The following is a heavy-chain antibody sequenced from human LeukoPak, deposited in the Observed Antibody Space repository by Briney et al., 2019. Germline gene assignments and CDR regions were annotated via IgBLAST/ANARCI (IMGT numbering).Heavy chain of an antibody. V-gene: IGHV1-2*02. Sequence: ASVKVSCKASGYTFTGYYMHWVRQAPGQGLEWMGWINPNSGGTNYAQKFQGRVTMTRDTSISTAYMELRSLRSDDTAVYYCARTVYSSQTTVDYWGQGTLVTVSS. CDR1: GYTFTGYY. D-gene: IGHD6-13*01. J-gene: IGHJ4*02. CDR3: ARTVYSSQTTVDY. CDR2: INPNSGGT.